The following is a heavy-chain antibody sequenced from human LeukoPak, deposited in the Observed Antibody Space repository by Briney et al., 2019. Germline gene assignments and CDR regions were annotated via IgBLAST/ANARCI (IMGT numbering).Heavy chain of an antibody. D-gene: IGHD6-19*01. J-gene: IGHJ4*02. CDR2: ISSSSSYT. Sequence: KPGGSLRLSCAASGFSFSDYYMTWIRQAPGKGLEWVSYISSSSSYTNYADSVKGRFTISRDNAKNSLYPQMNSLRAEDTAVYYCARVTSGWYKDYWGQGTLVTVS. V-gene: IGHV3-11*06. CDR1: GFSFSDYY. CDR3: ARVTSGWYKDY.